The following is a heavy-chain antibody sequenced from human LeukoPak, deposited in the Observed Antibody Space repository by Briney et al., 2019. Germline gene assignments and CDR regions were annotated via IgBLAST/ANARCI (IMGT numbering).Heavy chain of an antibody. Sequence: ASVKVSCKASGYTFTSYGISWVRQAPGQGLEWMGWISAYNGNTNYAQKLQGRVTMTTDTSTSTAYMELRSLRSDDTAVYYCARDSPKRAWGYSSSWFFDYWGQGTLVTVSS. J-gene: IGHJ4*02. CDR1: GYTFTSYG. CDR3: ARDSPKRAWGYSSSWFFDY. D-gene: IGHD6-13*01. V-gene: IGHV1-18*01. CDR2: ISAYNGNT.